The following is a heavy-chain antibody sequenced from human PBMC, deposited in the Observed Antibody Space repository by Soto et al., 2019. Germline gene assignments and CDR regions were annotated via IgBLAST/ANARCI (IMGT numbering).Heavy chain of an antibody. Sequence: LESGGGLVQPGGSLRLSCAASGFTFSNYPMSWVRQAPGKGLEWVSGISGSGGTTYYADSVRGLFTISRDNSGNTLFLQMNSLRAEDTAVYYCAKQNLAVAIDYFGQGALVTVSS. J-gene: IGHJ4*02. CDR1: GFTFSNYP. V-gene: IGHV3-23*01. CDR2: ISGSGGTT. CDR3: AKQNLAVAIDY. D-gene: IGHD2-21*01.